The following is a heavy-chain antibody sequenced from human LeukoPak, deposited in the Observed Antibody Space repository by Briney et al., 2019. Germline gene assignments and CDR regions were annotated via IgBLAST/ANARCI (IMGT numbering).Heavy chain of an antibody. CDR2: INSDGSST. CDR1: GFTFSSYW. V-gene: IGHV3-74*01. J-gene: IGHJ4*02. CDR3: ARDSVGELLYY. D-gene: IGHD1-26*01. Sequence: GGSLRRSCAASGFTFSSYWMHWVRQAPGKGLVWVSRINSDGSSTSYADSVKGRFTISRDNAKNTLYLQMNSLRAEDTAVYYCARDSVGELLYYWGQGTLVTVSS.